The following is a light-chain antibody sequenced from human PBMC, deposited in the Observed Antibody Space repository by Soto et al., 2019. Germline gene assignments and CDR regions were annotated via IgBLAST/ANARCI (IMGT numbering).Light chain of an antibody. CDR3: QQRSNWLIT. CDR2: DAS. J-gene: IGKJ4*01. V-gene: IGKV3-11*01. CDR1: QSVSSY. Sequence: EIVLTQSPATLSLSPGERATLSCMASQSVSSYLAWYQQKPGQAPRLLIYDASNRATGIPARFSCSGSGTDFTLTISSLEPEDFAVYYCQQRSNWLITFGGGTKVEIK.